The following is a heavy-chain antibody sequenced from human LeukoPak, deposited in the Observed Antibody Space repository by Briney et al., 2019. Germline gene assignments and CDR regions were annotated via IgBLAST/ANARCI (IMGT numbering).Heavy chain of an antibody. CDR2: ISYDGSNK. CDR3: VKGGDGSIPFDY. Sequence: GGSLRLSCAASGFTFSSYAMHWVRQAPGKGLEWVAVISYDGSNKYYADSVKGRFTISRDNSKNTLYLQMNSLRAEDTAVYYCVKGGDGSIPFDYWGQGTLVTVSS. D-gene: IGHD5-24*01. J-gene: IGHJ4*02. V-gene: IGHV3-30-3*01. CDR1: GFTFSSYA.